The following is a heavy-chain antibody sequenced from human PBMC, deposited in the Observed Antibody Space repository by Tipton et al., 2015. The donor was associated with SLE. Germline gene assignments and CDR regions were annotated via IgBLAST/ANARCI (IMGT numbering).Heavy chain of an antibody. Sequence: SLRLSCAASGFTFSSYSMNWVRQAPGKGLEWVSSISSSSSYIYYADSVKGRFTISRDNAKNSLYLQMNSLRAEDTAVYYCARGPRYYYDSSGYYYFDYWGQGTLVTVSS. CDR1: GFTFSSYS. CDR2: ISSSSSYI. CDR3: ARGPRYYYDSSGYYYFDY. D-gene: IGHD3-22*01. J-gene: IGHJ4*02. V-gene: IGHV3-21*01.